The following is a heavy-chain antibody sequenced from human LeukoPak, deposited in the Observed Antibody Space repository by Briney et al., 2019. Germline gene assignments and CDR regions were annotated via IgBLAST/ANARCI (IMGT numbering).Heavy chain of an antibody. Sequence: SVKVSCKASGGTFSSYAISWVRQAPGQGLEWMGGIIPIFGTANYAQKFQGRVTITTDESTSTAYMELSSLRSEDTAVYYCAGSRGVVFTYFDYWGQGTLVTVSS. D-gene: IGHD3-22*01. J-gene: IGHJ4*02. CDR3: AGSRGVVFTYFDY. CDR2: IIPIFGTA. CDR1: GGTFSSYA. V-gene: IGHV1-69*05.